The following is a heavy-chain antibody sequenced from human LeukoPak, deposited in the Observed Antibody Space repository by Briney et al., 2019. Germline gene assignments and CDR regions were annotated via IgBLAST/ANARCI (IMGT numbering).Heavy chain of an antibody. CDR3: ASFSNYGRYFDY. Sequence: SETLSLTCTVSGGSISSSSYYWGWIRQPPGKGLEWIGSIYYSGSTSYNPSLKSRVTISVDTSKNQFSLKLSSVTAADTAVYYCASFSNYGRYFDYWGQGTLVTVSS. J-gene: IGHJ4*02. CDR2: IYYSGST. CDR1: GGSISSSSYY. D-gene: IGHD4-11*01. V-gene: IGHV4-39*01.